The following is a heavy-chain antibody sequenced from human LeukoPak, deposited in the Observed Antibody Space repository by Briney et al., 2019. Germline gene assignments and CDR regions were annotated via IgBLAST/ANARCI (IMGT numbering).Heavy chain of an antibody. D-gene: IGHD2-2*02. CDR2: TSWNGGVI. Sequence: GGSLRLSCAASGFTFHDYAMHWVRQGPEKGLEWVSGTSWNGGVIGYADSVMGRFTVSRDNAKNSLFLQMNSLRPEDTALYYCTKSDCSSTSCHTSDYWAREPWSPSPQ. V-gene: IGHV3-9*01. CDR3: TKSDCSSTSCHTSDY. CDR1: GFTFHDYA. J-gene: IGHJ4*02.